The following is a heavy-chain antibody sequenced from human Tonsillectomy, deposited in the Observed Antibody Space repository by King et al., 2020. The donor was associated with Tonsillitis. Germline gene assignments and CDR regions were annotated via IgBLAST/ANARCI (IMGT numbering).Heavy chain of an antibody. J-gene: IGHJ5*02. Sequence: PLQESGPGLVKPSETLSLTCTVSGGSISSSYWSWIRQPAGKGLEWIGRIHDSENTNYSPSLKSRVTMSVDTSKNQISLKLSSVTAADTAVYYCARDPHGFDPWGQGTLVTVSS. CDR2: IHDSENT. V-gene: IGHV4-4*07. CDR3: ARDPHGFDP. CDR1: GGSISSSY.